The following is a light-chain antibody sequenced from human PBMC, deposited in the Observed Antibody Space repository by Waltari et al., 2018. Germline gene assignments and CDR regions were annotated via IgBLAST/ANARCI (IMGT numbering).Light chain of an antibody. CDR2: KDS. Sequence: SYELTQPPSVSVSPGQTARIPCSGDALPKQYAYWYQQKPGQAPVLLIYKDSERPSGIPERFSGSSSGTTVTLTISGVQAEDEADYYCQSADSSGTPVVFGGGTKLTVL. CDR1: ALPKQY. CDR3: QSADSSGTPVV. J-gene: IGLJ2*01. V-gene: IGLV3-25*03.